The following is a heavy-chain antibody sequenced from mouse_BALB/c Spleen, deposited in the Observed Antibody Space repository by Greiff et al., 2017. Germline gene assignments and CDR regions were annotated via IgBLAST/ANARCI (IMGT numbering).Heavy chain of an antibody. Sequence: EVQLVESGGGLVQPGGSLRLSCATSGFTFTDYYMSWVRQPPGKALEWLGFIRNKANGYTTEYSASVKGRFTISRDSSQSILYLQMNTLRAEDSATYYCARDTVYGNYGDAMDYWGQGTSVTVSS. CDR3: ARDTVYGNYGDAMDY. V-gene: IGHV7-3*02. CDR2: IRNKANGYTT. CDR1: GFTFTDYY. J-gene: IGHJ4*01. D-gene: IGHD2-1*01.